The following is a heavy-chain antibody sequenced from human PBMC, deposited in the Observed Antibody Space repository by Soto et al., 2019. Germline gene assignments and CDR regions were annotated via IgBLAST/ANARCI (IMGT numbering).Heavy chain of an antibody. CDR2: IYYSGST. V-gene: IGHV4-59*01. J-gene: IGHJ4*02. Sequence: QVQLQESGPGLVKPSETLSLTCTVSGGSINNYYWSWIRQPPGKGLEWIGYIYYSGSTNYNPSLKSRVIISVDTSKGQFSLKLSSVTAADTAVYYCARSGAHCGGDCYTFDYWGQGTLVTVSS. CDR3: ARSGAHCGGDCYTFDY. CDR1: GGSINNYY. D-gene: IGHD2-21*02.